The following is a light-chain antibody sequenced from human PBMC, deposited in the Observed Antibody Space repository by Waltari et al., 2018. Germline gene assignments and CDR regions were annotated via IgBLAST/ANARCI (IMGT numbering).Light chain of an antibody. CDR3: SSFATSGIWV. CDR2: EDS. V-gene: IGLV2-23*01. CDR1: NSDIGNSNL. Sequence: QSALTQPASVSGSPGQSITISCTGTNSDIGNSNLVPWYQQYPGKAPKLVIYEDSQRPSGVSHRFSGSKSGNTASLTISGLQADDESDFHCSSFATSGIWVFGGGTRLTVL. J-gene: IGLJ3*02.